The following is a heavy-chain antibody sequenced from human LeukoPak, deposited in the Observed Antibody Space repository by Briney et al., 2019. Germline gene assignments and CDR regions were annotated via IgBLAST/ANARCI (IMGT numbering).Heavy chain of an antibody. CDR2: INHSGST. CDR3: ARDSDYGGNSGY. D-gene: IGHD4-23*01. Sequence: PSETLSLTCAVYGGSFSGYYWSWIRQPPGKGLEWIGEINHSGSTNYNPSLKSRVTISVDTSKNQFSLKLSSVTAADTAVYYCARDSDYGGNSGYWGQGTLVTVSS. CDR1: GGSFSGYY. V-gene: IGHV4-34*01. J-gene: IGHJ4*02.